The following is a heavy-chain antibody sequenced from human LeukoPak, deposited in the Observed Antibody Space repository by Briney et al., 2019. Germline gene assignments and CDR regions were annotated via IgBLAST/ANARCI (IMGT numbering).Heavy chain of an antibody. CDR3: ASSRAYDFWSGYCY. V-gene: IGHV4-59*01. Sequence: SETLSLTCTVSGGSISSYYWSWIRQPPGKGLEWIGYIYYSGSTNYNPSLKSRVTISVDTSKNRFSLKLSSVTAADTAVYYCASSRAYDFWSGYCYWGQGTLVTVSS. D-gene: IGHD3-3*01. CDR1: GGSISSYY. CDR2: IYYSGST. J-gene: IGHJ4*02.